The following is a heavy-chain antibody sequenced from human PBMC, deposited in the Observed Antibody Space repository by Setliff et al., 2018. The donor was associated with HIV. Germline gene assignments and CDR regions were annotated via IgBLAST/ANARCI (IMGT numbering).Heavy chain of an antibody. Sequence: GESLRLSCEASGFRVTDTYMAWVRQAPGKGLEWVTLINKAGKTYYADFVKGRFTIARDDTKNTVSLQMTNLEPGDTAMYYCAKGGYGGAYYVAGYWGQGTKVTVSS. V-gene: IGHV3-53*01. CDR2: INKAGKT. J-gene: IGHJ4*02. CDR1: GFRVTDTY. D-gene: IGHD5-18*01. CDR3: AKGGYGGAYYVAGY.